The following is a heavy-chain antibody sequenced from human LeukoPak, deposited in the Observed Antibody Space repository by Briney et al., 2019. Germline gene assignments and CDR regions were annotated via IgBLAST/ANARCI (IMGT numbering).Heavy chain of an antibody. D-gene: IGHD2-21*02. J-gene: IGHJ4*02. V-gene: IGHV5-51*01. CDR2: IYPGDSDT. Sequence: PGESLKISCKGSGYSFTSYWIGWVGQMPGKGLEWMGIIYPGDSDTRYSPSFQDQVTISADKSISTAYLQWSSLKASDTAMYYCARRWAYCGGDCDYYFDYWGQGTLVTVSS. CDR1: GYSFTSYW. CDR3: ARRWAYCGGDCDYYFDY.